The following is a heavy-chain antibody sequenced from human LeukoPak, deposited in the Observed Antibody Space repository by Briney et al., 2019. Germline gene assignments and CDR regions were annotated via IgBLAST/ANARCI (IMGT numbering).Heavy chain of an antibody. CDR2: IKQDGSEK. CDR1: GFTFSSYW. J-gene: IGHJ2*01. V-gene: IGHV3-7*03. Sequence: GGSLRLSCAASGFTFSSYWMSWVRQAPGKGLEWVANIKQDGSEKYYVDSVKGRFTISRDNSKNTLYLQMNSLRAEDTAVYYCARVLGKFFVRGAGWYFDLWGRGTLVTVSS. D-gene: IGHD3-10*01. CDR3: ARVLGKFFVRGAGWYFDL.